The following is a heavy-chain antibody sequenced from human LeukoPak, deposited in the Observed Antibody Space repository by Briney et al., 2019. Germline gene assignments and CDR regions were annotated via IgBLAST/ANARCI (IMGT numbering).Heavy chain of an antibody. V-gene: IGHV3-7*05. D-gene: IGHD2-15*01. CDR3: VGGHGWLLDN. J-gene: IGHJ4*02. Sequence: GGSLRLSCAASGFTFSSFWMTWVRQAPGKGLEWVANIKEDGSEKYYVDSAKGRFTISRDNAKASLSLQMNFLRAEDTAVYYCVGGHGWLLDNWGQGTLVTVSS. CDR2: IKEDGSEK. CDR1: GFTFSSFW.